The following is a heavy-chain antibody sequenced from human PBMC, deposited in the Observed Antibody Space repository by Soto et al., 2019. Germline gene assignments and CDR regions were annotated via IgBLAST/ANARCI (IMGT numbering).Heavy chain of an antibody. Sequence: GGSLRLSCAASGFTFSSYGMHWVRQAPGKGLEWVAVIWYDGSNKYYADSVKGRFTISRDNSKKTLYLQMNSLRAEDTAVYYCAREYSSSFYFDYWGQGTLVTVSS. CDR1: GFTFSSYG. J-gene: IGHJ4*02. D-gene: IGHD6-6*01. CDR2: IWYDGSNK. V-gene: IGHV3-33*01. CDR3: AREYSSSFYFDY.